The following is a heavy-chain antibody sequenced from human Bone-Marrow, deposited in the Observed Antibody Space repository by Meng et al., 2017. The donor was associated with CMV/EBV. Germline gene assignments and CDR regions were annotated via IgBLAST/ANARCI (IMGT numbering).Heavy chain of an antibody. V-gene: IGHV3-23*01. Sequence: SGFPFSSYAMSWVRQAPGKGLEWVSAISGSGGSTYYADSVKGRFTISRDNSKNTLYLQMNSLRAEDTAVYYCAKGPHSGWYSDYFDYWGQGTLVTVSS. CDR3: AKGPHSGWYSDYFDY. J-gene: IGHJ4*02. CDR2: ISGSGGST. D-gene: IGHD6-19*01. CDR1: GFPFSSYA.